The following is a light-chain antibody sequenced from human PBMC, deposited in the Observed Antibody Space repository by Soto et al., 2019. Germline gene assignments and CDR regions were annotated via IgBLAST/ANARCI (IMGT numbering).Light chain of an antibody. J-gene: IGLJ1*01. Sequence: QSALTQPASVSGSPGQSITISCTGTSSDVGGYNYVSWYQQHPGKAPKLMIYDVSNRPSGVSNRFSGSKSGNTASLIISGLQADDEADYYCSSYSSSSTLLYVFGTGTKLTVL. V-gene: IGLV2-14*01. CDR2: DVS. CDR1: SSDVGGYNY. CDR3: SSYSSSSTLLYV.